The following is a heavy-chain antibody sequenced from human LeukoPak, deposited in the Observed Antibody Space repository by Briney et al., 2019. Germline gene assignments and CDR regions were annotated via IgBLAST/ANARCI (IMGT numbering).Heavy chain of an antibody. J-gene: IGHJ4*02. Sequence: GASVKVSCKASGYTFMTYYIHWVRQAPGQGLEWLGVINPSGETTNYAQKFQGRVTMTRDMSTSTVFLELSSLRSEDTAVYYCARVSEGGGTSNAFDFWGQGTLVTVSS. V-gene: IGHV1-46*01. CDR2: INPSGETT. CDR1: GYTFMTYY. CDR3: ARVSEGGGTSNAFDF. D-gene: IGHD2-15*01.